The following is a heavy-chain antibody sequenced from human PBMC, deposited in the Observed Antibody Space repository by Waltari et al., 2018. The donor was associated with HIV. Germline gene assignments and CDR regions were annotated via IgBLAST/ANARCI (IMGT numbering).Heavy chain of an antibody. CDR2: INHSGST. CDR3: ARGGEITMIVFDL. D-gene: IGHD3-22*01. Sequence: QVQLQQWGAGLLKPSETLSLTCAVYGGSFSGYYWSWIRQPPGKGLEWIGEINHSGSTNYNPSLKSRVTISVDTSKNQFSLKLSSVTAADTAVYYCARGGEITMIVFDLWGRGTLVTVSS. V-gene: IGHV4-34*01. CDR1: GGSFSGYY. J-gene: IGHJ2*01.